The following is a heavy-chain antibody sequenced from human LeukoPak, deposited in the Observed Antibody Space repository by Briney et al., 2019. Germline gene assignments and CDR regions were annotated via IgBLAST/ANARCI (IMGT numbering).Heavy chain of an antibody. CDR1: GFTFSSYW. V-gene: IGHV3-74*01. CDR3: AKGNKDWLLKLNFDY. Sequence: GGSLRLSCAASGFTFSSYWMHWVRQAPGKGLVWVSRINSDGSSTSYADSVKGRCTISRDNAKNTLYLQMNSLRAEDTAVYYCAKGNKDWLLKLNFDYWGQGTLVTAS. J-gene: IGHJ4*02. CDR2: INSDGSST. D-gene: IGHD3/OR15-3a*01.